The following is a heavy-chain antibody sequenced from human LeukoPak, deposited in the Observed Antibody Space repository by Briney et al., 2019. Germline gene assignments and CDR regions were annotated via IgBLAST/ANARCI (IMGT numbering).Heavy chain of an antibody. Sequence: GGPLRLSCAASGFTFSSYAMSWVRQAPGKGLEWVSAISGSGDSTYYGDSVKGRFTISRDNSKNTLYSQMNSLRAEDTAVYYCAKTRPLDSSSWSHGDYWGQGTLVTVSS. D-gene: IGHD6-13*01. V-gene: IGHV3-23*01. J-gene: IGHJ4*02. CDR2: ISGSGDST. CDR3: AKTRPLDSSSWSHGDY. CDR1: GFTFSSYA.